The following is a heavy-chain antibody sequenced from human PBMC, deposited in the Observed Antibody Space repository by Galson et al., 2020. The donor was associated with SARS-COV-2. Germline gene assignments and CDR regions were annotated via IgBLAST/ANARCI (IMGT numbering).Heavy chain of an antibody. J-gene: IGHJ4*02. Sequence: GESLKISCAASGFTFSSHAMSWVRQAPGKGLEWVSAISTTGGTTSYADSVKGRFTISRDNSKNTLYLQMNSLRDEDTAIYYCAKRLSSAERNFDYWGQGTLVTVSS. CDR2: ISTTGGTT. CDR3: AKRLSSAERNFDY. D-gene: IGHD1-1*01. V-gene: IGHV3-23*01. CDR1: GFTFSSHA.